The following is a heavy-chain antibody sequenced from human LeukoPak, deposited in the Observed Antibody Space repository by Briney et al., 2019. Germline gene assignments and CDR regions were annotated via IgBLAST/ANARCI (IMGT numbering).Heavy chain of an antibody. V-gene: IGHV3-23*01. CDR1: GFTFSSYA. D-gene: IGHD5-12*01. Sequence: GGSLRLSCAASGFTFSSYAMSWVRQAPGKGLEWVPGISGGGGRTYYADSVKGRSTISRDNSKNTLYLQMNSLRAEDTAVYYCAKDRGYSGYAIDYWGQGTLVTVSS. CDR2: ISGGGGRT. J-gene: IGHJ4*02. CDR3: AKDRGYSGYAIDY.